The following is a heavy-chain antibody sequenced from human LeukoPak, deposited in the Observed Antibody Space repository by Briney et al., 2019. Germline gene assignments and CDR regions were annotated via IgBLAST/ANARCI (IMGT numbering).Heavy chain of an antibody. V-gene: IGHV3-21*01. CDR3: ARDLVQYYFDY. CDR2: ISSSSSYI. D-gene: IGHD2-8*02. CDR1: GFTFSSYS. Sequence: AGGSLRLSCAASGFTFSSYSMNWVRQAPGKGLEWVSSISSSSSYIYYADSVKGRFTISRDNAKNSLYLQMNGLRAEDTAVYYCARDLVQYYFDYWGQGTLVTVSS. J-gene: IGHJ4*02.